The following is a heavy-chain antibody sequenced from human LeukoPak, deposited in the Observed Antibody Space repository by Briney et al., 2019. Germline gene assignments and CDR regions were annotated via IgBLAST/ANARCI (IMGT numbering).Heavy chain of an antibody. Sequence: GGSLRLSCAASGFTFSSYSMNWVRQAPGKGLEWVSVISGGGGTTYYSDSVKGQFTISRDNSKNTLYLQMNSLRAEDTAVYYCARVTGVTAGDYWGRGTLVTVSS. J-gene: IGHJ4*02. CDR3: ARVTGVTAGDY. CDR1: GFTFSSYS. D-gene: IGHD2-21*02. CDR2: ISGGGGTT. V-gene: IGHV3-23*01.